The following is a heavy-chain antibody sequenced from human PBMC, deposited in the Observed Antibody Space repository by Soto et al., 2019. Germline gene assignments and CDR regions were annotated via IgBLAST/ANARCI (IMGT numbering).Heavy chain of an antibody. CDR2: ISYDGSNK. CDR3: AKGGDFWSGYYFDYYYYGMDV. J-gene: IGHJ6*02. Sequence: GGSLRLSCAASGFTFSSYGMHWVRHAPGKGLEWVAVISYDGSNKYYADSVKGRFTISRDNSKNTLYLQMNSLRAEDTAVYYCAKGGDFWSGYYFDYYYYGMDVWGQGTTVTAP. V-gene: IGHV3-30*18. D-gene: IGHD3-3*01. CDR1: GFTFSSYG.